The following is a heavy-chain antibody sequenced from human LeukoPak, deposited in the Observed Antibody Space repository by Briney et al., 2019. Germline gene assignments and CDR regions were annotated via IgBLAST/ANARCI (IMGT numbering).Heavy chain of an antibody. CDR3: ARQQLSGWTPDWFGP. CDR1: GGSISSSSYY. V-gene: IGHV4-39*01. J-gene: IGHJ5*02. Sequence: SETLSLTCTVSGGSISSSSYYWGWIRQPPGKGLEWIGSIYYSGSTYYNPSLKSRVTISVDTSKNQFSLKLSSVTAADTAVYYCARQQLSGWTPDWFGPWGQGTLVTVS. CDR2: IYYSGST. D-gene: IGHD6-19*01.